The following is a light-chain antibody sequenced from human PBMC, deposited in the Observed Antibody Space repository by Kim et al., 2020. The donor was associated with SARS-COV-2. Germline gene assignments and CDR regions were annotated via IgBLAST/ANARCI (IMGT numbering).Light chain of an antibody. CDR2: GAS. CDR1: QSVSSSY. V-gene: IGKV3-20*01. CDR3: QQYGSSLMYT. J-gene: IGKJ2*01. Sequence: SPGERGTLSCRASQSVSSSYLAWYQQKPGQAPRLLIYGASSRATGIPDRFSGSGSGTDFTLTISRLEPEDFAVYYCQQYGSSLMYTFGQGTKLEI.